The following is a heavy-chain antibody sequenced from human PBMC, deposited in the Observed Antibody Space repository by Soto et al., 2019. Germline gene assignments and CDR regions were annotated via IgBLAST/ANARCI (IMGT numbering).Heavy chain of an antibody. CDR2: ISYDGSNK. D-gene: IGHD1-7*01. CDR1: GFTFSSYA. V-gene: IGHV3-30-3*01. CDR3: ARGLWNNWNYPIHYYYYGMDV. Sequence: GGSLRLSCAASGFTFSSYAMHWVRQAPGKGLEWVAVISYDGSNKYYADSVKGRFTISRDNSKNTLYLQMNSLRAEDTAVYYCARGLWNNWNYPIHYYYYGMDVWGQGTTVTVSS. J-gene: IGHJ6*02.